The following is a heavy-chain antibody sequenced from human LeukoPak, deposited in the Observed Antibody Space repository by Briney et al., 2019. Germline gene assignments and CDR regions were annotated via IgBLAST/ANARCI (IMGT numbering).Heavy chain of an antibody. CDR1: GGSISSHY. J-gene: IGHJ4*02. V-gene: IGHV4-59*11. Sequence: SETLSLTCTVSGGSISSHYWSWIRQPPGKGLEWIGYIYYTGSINYNPSLKSRATISLDPSKTQFSLELTSVTAADTAVYYCARDMFCSGAGCYPGYFDYWGQGALVTVSS. CDR2: IYYTGSI. D-gene: IGHD2-15*01. CDR3: ARDMFCSGAGCYPGYFDY.